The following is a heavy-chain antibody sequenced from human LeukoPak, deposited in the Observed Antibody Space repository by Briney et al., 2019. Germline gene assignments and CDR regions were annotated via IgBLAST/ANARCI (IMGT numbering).Heavy chain of an antibody. V-gene: IGHV3-11*01. Sequence: GGSLRLSCAASGFTFSDYYMSWIRQAPGKGLEWVSYISSSGSTIYYADSVKGRFTISRDNAKNSLYLQMNSLRAEDTAVYYCAREGRYDFWSGYYTGPHYYYYYGMDVWAKGPRSPSP. J-gene: IGHJ6*02. CDR3: AREGRYDFWSGYYTGPHYYYYYGMDV. D-gene: IGHD3-3*01. CDR1: GFTFSDYY. CDR2: ISSSGSTI.